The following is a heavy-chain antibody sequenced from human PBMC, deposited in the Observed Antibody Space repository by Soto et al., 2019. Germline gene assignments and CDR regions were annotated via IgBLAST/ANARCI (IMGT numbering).Heavy chain of an antibody. V-gene: IGHV4-31*03. J-gene: IGHJ4*02. CDR1: GGSISSGGYY. CDR3: GRSFGVAAAGPFDY. D-gene: IGHD6-13*01. Sequence: QVQLQESGPGLVKPSQTLSLTCTVSGGSISSGGYYWSWIRQHPGKGLEWIGYIYYSGSTYYNPSLKIRVSISVDTSKNQFSLKLSSVTAADTAVYYCGRSFGVAAAGPFDYWGQGTLVTVSS. CDR2: IYYSGST.